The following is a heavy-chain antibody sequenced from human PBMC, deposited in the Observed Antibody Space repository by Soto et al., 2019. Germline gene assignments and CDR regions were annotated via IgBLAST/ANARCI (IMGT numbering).Heavy chain of an antibody. Sequence: SETLYLTCTVSGGSMSSYYLTWLRQSPGRGLECIGYISYSGSTYYNPSLKSRVTISADTSKNQFSLRMNSMIAADTAVYYCARADPDASVGYWGQGTLVTVYS. J-gene: IGHJ4*02. CDR1: GGSMSSYY. CDR3: ARADPDASVGY. CDR2: ISYSGST. V-gene: IGHV4-59*01. D-gene: IGHD2-15*01.